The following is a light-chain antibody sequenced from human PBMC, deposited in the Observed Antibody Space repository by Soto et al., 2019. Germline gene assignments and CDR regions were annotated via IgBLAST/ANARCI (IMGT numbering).Light chain of an antibody. CDR3: QQSYSTPPAT. V-gene: IGKV1-39*01. CDR2: AAS. CDR1: QSISSY. Sequence: DIQMTQSPSSLSASVGDRVTITCRASQSISSYLNWYQQKPGKAPKLLIYAASRLQSGVPSRFLGSGSGTDFTLTISSLQPEDFATYYCQQSYSTPPATFGQGTKVEIK. J-gene: IGKJ1*01.